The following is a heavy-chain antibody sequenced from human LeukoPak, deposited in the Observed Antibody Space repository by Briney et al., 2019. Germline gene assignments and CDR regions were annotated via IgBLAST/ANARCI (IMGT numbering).Heavy chain of an antibody. D-gene: IGHD4-17*01. CDR2: ISYDGSNK. V-gene: IGHV3-30-3*01. CDR3: ARKSYGDYAASYYFDY. J-gene: IGHJ4*02. Sequence: GGSLRLSCAASGFTFSSYAMSWVRQAPGKGLEWVAVISYDGSNKYYADSVKGRFTISRDNSKNTLYLQMNSLRAEDTAVYYCARKSYGDYAASYYFDYWGQGTLVTVSS. CDR1: GFTFSSYA.